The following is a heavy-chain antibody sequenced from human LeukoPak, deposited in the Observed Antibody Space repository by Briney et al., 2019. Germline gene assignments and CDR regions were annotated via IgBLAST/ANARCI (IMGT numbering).Heavy chain of an antibody. V-gene: IGHV3-30*02. J-gene: IGHJ6*03. CDR3: AKERRSYYGSGSYFYYYYYMDV. Sequence: PGGSLRLSCAASGFTFSSYGMHWVRQAPGKGLEWVAFIRYDGSNKYYADSVKGRFTISRDNSKNTLYLQMNSLRAEDTAVYYCAKERRSYYGSGSYFYYYYYMDVWGKGTTVTISS. D-gene: IGHD3-10*01. CDR2: IRYDGSNK. CDR1: GFTFSSYG.